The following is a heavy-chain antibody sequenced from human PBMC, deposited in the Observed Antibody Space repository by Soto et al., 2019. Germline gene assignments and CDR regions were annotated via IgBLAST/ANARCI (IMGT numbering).Heavy chain of an antibody. Sequence: EVQLVESGGGLVKPGGSLRLSCAVSGFTFSSYSMNWVRQAPGKGLEWVSSISSSSSHTYYADSVKGRFTISRENAKNSLYLQMNSLRAEDTDVYYCARDRDYYGSGSSDYWGQGTLVTVSS. CDR1: GFTFSSYS. V-gene: IGHV3-21*01. D-gene: IGHD3-10*01. CDR2: ISSSSSHT. CDR3: ARDRDYYGSGSSDY. J-gene: IGHJ4*02.